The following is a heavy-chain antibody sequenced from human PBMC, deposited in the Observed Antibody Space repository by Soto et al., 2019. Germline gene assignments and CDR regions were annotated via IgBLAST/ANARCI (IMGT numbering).Heavy chain of an antibody. CDR1: GFTFRTYW. V-gene: IGHV3-74*01. CDR3: VRGYCDCHGDHGYLGWP. Sequence: GRSLRPSCVAAGFTFRTYWKHCVRLAPGKRLVWVSRIKSDGSGTYYADSVEGRFTISRDNAQNTLYLQMNSLRAEDTAGYYCVRGYCDCHGDHGYLGWPWGGGTLVTVYS. CDR2: IKSDGSGT. J-gene: IGHJ5*02. D-gene: IGHD3-3*01.